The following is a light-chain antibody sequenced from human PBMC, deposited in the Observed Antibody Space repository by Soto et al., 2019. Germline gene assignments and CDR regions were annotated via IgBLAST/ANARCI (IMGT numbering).Light chain of an antibody. CDR2: DAS. J-gene: IGKJ4*01. CDR1: QDISDY. Sequence: DIQMTQSPSSLSASIGDRVTITCQASQDISDYLNWYQQKPGKAPKLLIYDASNLQTGVPSRFSGRGSGTDFTFTISNLQPEDIATYYCQQYDNLPSLTFGGGTKVEIK. CDR3: QQYDNLPSLT. V-gene: IGKV1-33*01.